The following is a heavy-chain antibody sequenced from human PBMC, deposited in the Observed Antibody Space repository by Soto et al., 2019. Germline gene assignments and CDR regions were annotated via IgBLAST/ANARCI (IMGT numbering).Heavy chain of an antibody. CDR3: ARDGSRDYVWGSPYD. V-gene: IGHV1-69*01. D-gene: IGHD3-16*01. Sequence: QVQLVQSGAEVKKPGSSVKVSCKSSGGTFSSYAISWVRQAPGQGREWMGGIIPIFGTANYAQKLQGRVTITADESTSTAYMEMSSLRSEDTAVYYCARDGSRDYVWGSPYDWGQGTLVTVSS. CDR1: GGTFSSYA. J-gene: IGHJ4*02. CDR2: IIPIFGTA.